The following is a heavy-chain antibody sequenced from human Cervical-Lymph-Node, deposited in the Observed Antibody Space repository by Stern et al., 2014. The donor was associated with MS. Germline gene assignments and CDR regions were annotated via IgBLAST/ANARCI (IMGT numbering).Heavy chain of an antibody. D-gene: IGHD2-15*01. Sequence: QLQLQESGPGLVKPSESLSLTCSFSGGSISTYYWSWIRQPPGKGLDWIGYISYSGSTNYNPSLKSRVTISVDTSKNQFSLKLTSMTAADTAMYYCARQGSGGRAFDIWGQGTMVTVSS. V-gene: IGHV4-59*01. J-gene: IGHJ3*02. CDR2: ISYSGST. CDR3: ARQGSGGRAFDI. CDR1: GGSISTYY.